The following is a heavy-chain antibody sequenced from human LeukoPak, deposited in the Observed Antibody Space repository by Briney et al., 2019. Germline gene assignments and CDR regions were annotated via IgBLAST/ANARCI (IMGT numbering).Heavy chain of an antibody. CDR3: ATLYGDYEVLYY. CDR1: GYTFTGYY. D-gene: IGHD4-17*01. V-gene: IGHV1-2*02. CDR2: INPNIGGT. J-gene: IGHJ4*02. Sequence: GASVKVSCKASGYTFTGYYMHWVRQAPGQGLEWMGWINPNIGGTNYAQKFQGRVTMTRDTSISTAYMELSRLRSDDTAVYYCATLYGDYEVLYYWGQGTLVTVSS.